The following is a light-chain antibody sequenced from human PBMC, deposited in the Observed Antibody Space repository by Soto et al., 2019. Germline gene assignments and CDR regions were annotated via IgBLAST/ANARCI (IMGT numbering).Light chain of an antibody. CDR3: QQHDTSPLT. CDR1: QSVSSKY. Sequence: DIVLTQSPGTLALSPGESAALSCRARQSVSSKYLAWYQQKPGQAPRLLIYGASNRATGITDRFSGSGSGTDFTLTISRLEPEDFAVYYCQQHDTSPLTFGRGTKVEIK. CDR2: GAS. V-gene: IGKV3-20*01. J-gene: IGKJ4*01.